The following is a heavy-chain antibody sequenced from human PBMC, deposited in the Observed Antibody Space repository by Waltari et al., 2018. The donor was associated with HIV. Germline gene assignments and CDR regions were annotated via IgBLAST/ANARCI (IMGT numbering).Heavy chain of an antibody. Sequence: EVQLVESGGGLVQPGGSLTLSSAASGFTFSSNCITWLRQAPGKGLEWVSLIYTGGSTYYADSVKGRFTISRDNSKNTLYLQMNSLRAEDTAVYYCASPDTTMVHGHYYFYHMDVWGQGTTVTVSS. J-gene: IGHJ6*02. CDR3: ASPDTTMVHGHYYFYHMDV. V-gene: IGHV3-66*01. D-gene: IGHD5-18*01. CDR1: GFTFSSNC. CDR2: IYTGGST.